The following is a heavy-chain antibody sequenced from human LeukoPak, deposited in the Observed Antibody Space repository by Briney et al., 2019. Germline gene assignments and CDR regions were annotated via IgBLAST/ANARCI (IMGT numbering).Heavy chain of an antibody. CDR2: INHSGST. J-gene: IGHJ4*02. Sequence: PSETLSLTCAVYGGSFSGYYWSWIRQPPGKGLEWIGEINHSGSTNYNPSLKSRVTISVDTSKNQFSLKLSSVTAADTAVYYCARRINPFDYWGRGTLVTVSS. CDR1: GGSFSGYY. CDR3: ARRINPFDY. V-gene: IGHV4-34*01. D-gene: IGHD1-14*01.